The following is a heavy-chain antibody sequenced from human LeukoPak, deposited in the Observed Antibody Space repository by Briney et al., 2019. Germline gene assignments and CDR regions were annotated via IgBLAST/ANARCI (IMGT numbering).Heavy chain of an antibody. Sequence: GGSLRLSCAASRFTFNTYAMSWVRQAPGKGLEWVSAISGSGGSTYYADSVKGRFTISRDNSKNTLYLQMNSLRAEDTAVYYCAKRDSSGSLPRLFDYWGQGTLVTVSS. CDR1: RFTFNTYA. CDR2: ISGSGGST. V-gene: IGHV3-23*01. D-gene: IGHD6-19*01. J-gene: IGHJ4*02. CDR3: AKRDSSGSLPRLFDY.